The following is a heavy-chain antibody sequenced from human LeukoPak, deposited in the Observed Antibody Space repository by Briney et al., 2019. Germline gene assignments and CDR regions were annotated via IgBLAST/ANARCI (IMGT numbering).Heavy chain of an antibody. CDR3: ARETGRDGYKDLDY. Sequence: ASLKVSFKSSGYTFTTYYIHWVRQAPGQGLEWMGWVNPDSGGTNYAQNFQGRVTLTRDTSISTAYMELSSLRSDNTAVYYCARETGRDGYKDLDYWGQGTLVTVSS. V-gene: IGHV1-2*02. J-gene: IGHJ4*02. CDR1: GYTFTTYY. CDR2: VNPDSGGT. D-gene: IGHD5-24*01.